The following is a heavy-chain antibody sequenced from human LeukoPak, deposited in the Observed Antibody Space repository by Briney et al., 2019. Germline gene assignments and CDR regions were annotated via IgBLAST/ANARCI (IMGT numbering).Heavy chain of an antibody. CDR3: ARGSGLMVYAPSYNWFDP. J-gene: IGHJ5*02. D-gene: IGHD2-8*01. V-gene: IGHV1-2*02. Sequence: GASVKASCKASGYTFTDYYMHWVRQAPGQGLEWMGWINPNSGGTYYAQKFQGRVTMTRDTSISTAYMELSRLRSDDTAVYSCARGSGLMVYAPSYNWFDPWGQGTLVTVSS. CDR1: GYTFTDYY. CDR2: INPNSGGT.